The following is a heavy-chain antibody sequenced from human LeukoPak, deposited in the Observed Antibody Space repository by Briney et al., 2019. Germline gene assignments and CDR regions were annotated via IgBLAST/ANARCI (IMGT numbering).Heavy chain of an antibody. D-gene: IGHD5-12*01. Sequence: ASVKVSCKASGYTFTGYYMHWVRQAPGQGLEWMGWINPNSGGTNYAQKLQGRLTLTRDTSISTAYMEVSRLKSDDTAVYYCARTNGGYEYNWGQGTRVIVSS. V-gene: IGHV1-2*02. CDR1: GYTFTGYY. CDR3: ARTNGGYEYN. J-gene: IGHJ4*02. CDR2: INPNSGGT.